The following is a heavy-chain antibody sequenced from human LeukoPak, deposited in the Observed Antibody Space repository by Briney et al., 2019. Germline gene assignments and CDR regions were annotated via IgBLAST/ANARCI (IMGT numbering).Heavy chain of an antibody. CDR2: IYYSGST. J-gene: IGHJ6*03. V-gene: IGHV4-59*01. D-gene: IGHD2-2*01. Sequence: SETLSLTCTVSGGSISSYYWSWIRQPPGKGLEWIGYIYYSGSTNYNPSLKSRVTISVDTSKNQFSVKLSSVTAADTAVYYCTRGLYCSSTSCYVNYYYYYYMDVWGKGTTVTVSS. CDR1: GGSISSYY. CDR3: TRGLYCSSTSCYVNYYYYYYMDV.